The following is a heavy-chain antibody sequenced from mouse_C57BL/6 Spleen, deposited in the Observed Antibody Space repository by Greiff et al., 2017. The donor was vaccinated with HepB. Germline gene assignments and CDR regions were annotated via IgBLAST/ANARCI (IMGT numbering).Heavy chain of an antibody. Sequence: QVQLKQSGPELVKPGASVKISCKASGYAFSSSWMNWVKQRPGKGLEWIGRIYPGDGDTNYNEKFKGKATLTADKSSSTAYMQRSSLTSEDSAVYCGARRGSRYDYYDDWGQGTTLTVSS. D-gene: IGHD1-1*01. CDR3: ARRGSRYDYYDD. CDR1: GYAFSSSW. J-gene: IGHJ2*01. CDR2: IYPGDGDT. V-gene: IGHV1-82*01.